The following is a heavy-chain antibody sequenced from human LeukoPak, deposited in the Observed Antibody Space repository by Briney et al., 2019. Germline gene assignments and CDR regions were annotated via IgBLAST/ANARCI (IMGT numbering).Heavy chain of an antibody. Sequence: SSVKVSCKASGGTFSSYAISWVRQAPGQGLEWMGWISAYNGNTNYAQKLQGRVTMTTDTSTSTAYMELRSLRSDDTAVYYCARDHYRWTTRFDYWGQGTLVTVSS. J-gene: IGHJ4*02. CDR1: GGTFSSYA. D-gene: IGHD3-16*02. V-gene: IGHV1-18*01. CDR3: ARDHYRWTTRFDY. CDR2: ISAYNGNT.